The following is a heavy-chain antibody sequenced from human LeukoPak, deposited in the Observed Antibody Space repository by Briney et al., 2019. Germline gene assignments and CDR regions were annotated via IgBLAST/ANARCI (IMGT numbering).Heavy chain of an antibody. J-gene: IGHJ3*02. V-gene: IGHV3-33*08. CDR2: IWYDGTNT. D-gene: IGHD2-15*01. CDR1: GFPFSSYG. CDR3: ARDFCSGGSCYPDAFDI. Sequence: GGSLRLSCAASGFPFSSYGMYGVRQAPGKALEWVAVIWYDGTNTYYADSVKGRFTISRDNSKNTLYLQMNSLRAEDTAVYYCARDFCSGGSCYPDAFDIWGQGTMVTVSS.